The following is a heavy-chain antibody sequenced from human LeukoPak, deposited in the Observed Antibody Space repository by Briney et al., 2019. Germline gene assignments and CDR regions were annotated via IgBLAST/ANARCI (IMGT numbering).Heavy chain of an antibody. CDR3: AKSPRANYGSGSYDWFDP. CDR2: ISAYDGKT. D-gene: IGHD3-10*01. Sequence: ASVKVSCKASGYTFTGYNINWVRQAPGQGLEWMGWISAYDGKTNYAQKLQGRVTVTTDTSTSTAYMELRSLRSDDTAVYYCAKSPRANYGSGSYDWFDPWGQGTLVTVSS. V-gene: IGHV1-18*01. CDR1: GYTFTGYN. J-gene: IGHJ5*02.